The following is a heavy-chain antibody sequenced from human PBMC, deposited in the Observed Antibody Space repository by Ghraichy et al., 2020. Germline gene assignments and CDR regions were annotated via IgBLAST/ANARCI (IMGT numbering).Heavy chain of an antibody. CDR1: GFTFSSYG. CDR2: ISYDGSNK. D-gene: IGHD3-22*01. V-gene: IGHV3-30*18. Sequence: GGSLRLSCAASGFTFSSYGMHWVRQAPGKGLEWVAVISYDGSNKYYADSVKGRFTISRDNSKNTLYLQMNSLRAEDTAVYYCAKVGDEAEGRYYDSSGYTHVMDVWGQGTTVTVSS. CDR3: AKVGDEAEGRYYDSSGYTHVMDV. J-gene: IGHJ6*02.